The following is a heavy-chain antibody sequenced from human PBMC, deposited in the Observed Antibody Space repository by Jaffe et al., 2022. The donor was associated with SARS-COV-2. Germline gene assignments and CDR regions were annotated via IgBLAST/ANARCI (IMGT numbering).Heavy chain of an antibody. CDR3: ARLYCSGGSCYSYAFDI. Sequence: EVQLVQSGAEVKKPGESLRISCKGSGYSFTSYWISWVRQMPGKGLEWMGRIDPSDSYTNYSPSFQGHVTISADKSISTAYLQWSSLKASDTAMYYCARLYCSGGSCYSYAFDIWGQGTMVTVSS. J-gene: IGHJ3*02. D-gene: IGHD2-15*01. CDR1: GYSFTSYW. CDR2: IDPSDSYT. V-gene: IGHV5-10-1*03.